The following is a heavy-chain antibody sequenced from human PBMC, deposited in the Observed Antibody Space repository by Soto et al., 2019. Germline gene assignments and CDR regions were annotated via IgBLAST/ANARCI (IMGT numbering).Heavy chain of an antibody. CDR3: ARGRELLAFDY. J-gene: IGHJ4*02. Sequence: SETLSLTCTVSGGSISSYYWSWIRQPPGKGLEWIGYIYYSGSTNYNPSLKSRVPISVDTSRNQFSLKLSSVTAADTAVYYCARGRELLAFDYWGQGTLVTVSS. D-gene: IGHD1-26*01. CDR1: GGSISSYY. CDR2: IYYSGST. V-gene: IGHV4-59*01.